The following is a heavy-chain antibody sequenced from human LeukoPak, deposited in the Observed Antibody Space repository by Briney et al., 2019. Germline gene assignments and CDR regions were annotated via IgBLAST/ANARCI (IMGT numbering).Heavy chain of an antibody. CDR3: TTEYSSSGTDAFDI. D-gene: IGHD6-6*01. CDR2: IKSKTDGGTT. CDR1: GFTFSSYA. Sequence: GGSLRLSCAASGFTFSSYAMSWVRQAPGKGLEWVGRIKSKTDGGTTDYAAPVKGRFTISRDDSKNTLYLQMNSLKTEDTAVYYCTTEYSSSGTDAFDIWGQGTMVTVSS. J-gene: IGHJ3*02. V-gene: IGHV3-15*01.